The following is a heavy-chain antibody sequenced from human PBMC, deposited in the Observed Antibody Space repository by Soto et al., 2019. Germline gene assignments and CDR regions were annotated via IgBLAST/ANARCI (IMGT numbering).Heavy chain of an antibody. V-gene: IGHV1-46*01. J-gene: IGHJ6*02. CDR3: ARVGILTGYPYYYGMDV. D-gene: IGHD3-9*01. CDR1: GYTFTSCY. CDR2: INPSGGST. Sequence: GASVRVSCRASGYTFTSCYMHWVRQAPGQGFEWMGIINPSGGSTSYAQKFQGRVTMTRDTSTSTVYMELSSLRSEDTAVYYCARVGILTGYPYYYGMDVWGQGTTVTVSS.